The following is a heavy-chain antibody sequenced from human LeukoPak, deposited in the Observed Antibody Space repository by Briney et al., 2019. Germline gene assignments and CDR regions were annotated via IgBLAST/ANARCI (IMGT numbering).Heavy chain of an antibody. CDR1: GGSITSSSYY. Sequence: SETLSLTCTVSGGSITSSSYYWGWIRQPPGRGLQWIGSFYYSGSTYYNPSLKSRVTIYVDTSKNQFSLKLSSVTAADTAVYYCARGRRDGYNLEYFDKWGQGTLVTVSS. CDR2: FYYSGST. V-gene: IGHV4-39*01. J-gene: IGHJ4*02. D-gene: IGHD5-24*01. CDR3: ARGRRDGYNLEYFDK.